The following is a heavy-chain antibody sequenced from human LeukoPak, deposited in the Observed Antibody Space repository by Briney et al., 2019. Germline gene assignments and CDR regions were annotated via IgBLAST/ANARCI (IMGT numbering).Heavy chain of an antibody. V-gene: IGHV4-38-2*02. CDR3: ARHNYDSSGYTYNWFDP. CDR1: GYSISSGYY. D-gene: IGHD3-22*01. CDR2: IYYSGST. J-gene: IGHJ5*02. Sequence: SETLSLTCTVSGYSISSGYYWGWIRQPPGKGLEWIGSIYYSGSTYYNPSLKSRVTISVDTSKNQFSLKLSSVTAADTAVYYCARHNYDSSGYTYNWFDPWGQGTLVTVSS.